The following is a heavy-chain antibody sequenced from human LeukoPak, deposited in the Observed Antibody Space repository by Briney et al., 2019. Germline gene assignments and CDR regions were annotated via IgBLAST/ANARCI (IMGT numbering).Heavy chain of an antibody. V-gene: IGHV3-64*02. CDR1: GFSFRNYA. D-gene: IGHD2-15*01. Sequence: GGSLGLSCVASGFSFRNYAIHWFRQAPGKGLEYVSVINTDGRITYYADSVKGRFTISRDNSKNTLYLQMNSLRAEDTAVYYCAKVTETEAGYCSGGSCSFPGYYYYGMDVWGQGTTVTVSS. CDR3: AKVTETEAGYCSGGSCSFPGYYYYGMDV. J-gene: IGHJ6*02. CDR2: INTDGRIT.